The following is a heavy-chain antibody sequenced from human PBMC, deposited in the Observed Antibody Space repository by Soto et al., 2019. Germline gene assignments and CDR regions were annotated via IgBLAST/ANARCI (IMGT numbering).Heavy chain of an antibody. J-gene: IGHJ4*02. D-gene: IGHD6-13*01. V-gene: IGHV6-1*01. CDR3: ARDLSKSRQLVHLDY. CDR2: TYYRSKWYN. Sequence: SQTLSLTCVISGDSVSSDSAAWNWIRQSPSRGLEWLGRTYYRSKWYNDYAVSVKSLITINPATSKNQFSLQLNSVNPEVTAVYYCARDLSKSRQLVHLDYGGQGTLVTV. CDR1: GDSVSSDSAA.